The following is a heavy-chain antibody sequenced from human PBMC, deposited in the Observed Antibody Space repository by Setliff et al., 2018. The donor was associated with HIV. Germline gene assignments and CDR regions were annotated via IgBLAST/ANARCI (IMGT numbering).Heavy chain of an antibody. CDR2: IIPILGIP. J-gene: IGHJ5*02. V-gene: IGHV1-69*04. CDR3: AKEQEIGSYLDP. D-gene: IGHD2-2*02. Sequence: VASVKVSCKASGGAFISHTFTWVRQAPGQGLEWMGRIIPILGIPNYAQNFQGRLTISADKSTRTAYLELSSLRSDDSAVYFCAKEQEIGSYLDPWGQGTLVTVSS. CDR1: GGAFISHT.